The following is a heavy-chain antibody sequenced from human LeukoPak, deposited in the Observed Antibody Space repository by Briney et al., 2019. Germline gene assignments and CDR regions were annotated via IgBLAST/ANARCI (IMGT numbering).Heavy chain of an antibody. CDR2: IKSKTDGGTT. J-gene: IGHJ4*02. CDR3: TTRMTTVTTSTN. CDR1: GFTFGNAW. D-gene: IGHD4-17*01. Sequence: GGSLRLSCAASGFTFGNAWMSWVRQAPGKGLEWVARIKSKTDGGTTDYAAPMKGRFTISRDDSENTLYLQMNSLKTEDTAVYYCTTRMTTVTTSTNWGQGTLVTVSS. V-gene: IGHV3-15*01.